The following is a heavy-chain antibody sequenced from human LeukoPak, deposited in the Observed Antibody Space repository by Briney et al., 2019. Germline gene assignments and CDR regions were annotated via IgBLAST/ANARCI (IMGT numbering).Heavy chain of an antibody. V-gene: IGHV3-23*01. CDR3: ARDPPGGYDSSGYYYSPPSMDV. J-gene: IGHJ6*04. CDR2: ISGSGGST. Sequence: GGSLRLSCAASGFTFSSYAMSWVRQAPGKGLKWVSGISGSGGSTYYADSVKGRFTISRDNSKNTLYLQMNSLRAEDTAVYYCARDPPGGYDSSGYYYSPPSMDVWGKGTTVTVSS. CDR1: GFTFSSYA. D-gene: IGHD3-22*01.